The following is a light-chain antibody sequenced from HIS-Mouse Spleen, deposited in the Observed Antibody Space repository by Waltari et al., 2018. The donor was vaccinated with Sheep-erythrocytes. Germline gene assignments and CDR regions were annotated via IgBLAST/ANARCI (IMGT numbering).Light chain of an antibody. V-gene: IGLV2-23*01. Sequence: QSALTQPASVSGSPGQSITISCTGTSSDVGSYTLFSWYQQHPGKAPKPMIYEGSKRPSGVSNRFSGSKSGNTASLTISGLQAEDEADYYCCSYAGSSTWVFGGGTKLTVL. J-gene: IGLJ3*02. CDR3: CSYAGSSTWV. CDR2: EGS. CDR1: SSDVGSYTL.